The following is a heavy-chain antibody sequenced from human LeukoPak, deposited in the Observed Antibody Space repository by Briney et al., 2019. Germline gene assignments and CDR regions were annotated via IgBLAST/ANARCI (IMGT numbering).Heavy chain of an antibody. Sequence: PGGSLRLSCAASGFTFSNAWMSWVRQAPGKGLEWVGRIKSKTDGGTTDYAAPVKGRFTISRDDSKNMLYLQMNSLKTEDTAVYYCSTDDTYYYDTSGYYALGDAFDIWGQGTMVTVSS. J-gene: IGHJ3*02. D-gene: IGHD3-22*01. CDR1: GFTFSNAW. V-gene: IGHV3-15*01. CDR2: IKSKTDGGTT. CDR3: STDDTYYYDTSGYYALGDAFDI.